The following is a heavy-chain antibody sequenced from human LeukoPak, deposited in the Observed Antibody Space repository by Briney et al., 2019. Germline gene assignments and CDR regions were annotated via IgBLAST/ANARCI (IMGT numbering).Heavy chain of an antibody. D-gene: IGHD1-26*01. CDR1: GGSISSNTYY. Sequence: SETLSLTCTVSGGSISSNTYYWGRIRQPPGKRLERIGTFYYSGSIFYNPSLKSRVTISVDTSKNQLSLKMSSMTASDTAVYYCARQYSGSYYFDYWGQGTLVTVSS. J-gene: IGHJ4*02. CDR3: ARQYSGSYYFDY. CDR2: FYYSGSI. V-gene: IGHV4-39*01.